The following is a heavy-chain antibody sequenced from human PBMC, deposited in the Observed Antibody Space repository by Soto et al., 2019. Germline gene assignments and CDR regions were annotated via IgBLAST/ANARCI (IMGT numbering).Heavy chain of an antibody. Sequence: ASGPTLVNPTQTLPLTCTFSGFSLSTSGMRVSWLRQPPGKALEWLARIAWDADKFYSTSLKTRLTISKDTSKNQVVLTMTNKDPVDTATYYCARICYCGNSISTPPYPLDIWGQGTMVTVSS. CDR3: ARICYCGNSISTPPYPLDI. J-gene: IGHJ3*02. D-gene: IGHD2-15*01. V-gene: IGHV2-70*04. CDR2: IAWDADK. CDR1: GFSLSTSGMR.